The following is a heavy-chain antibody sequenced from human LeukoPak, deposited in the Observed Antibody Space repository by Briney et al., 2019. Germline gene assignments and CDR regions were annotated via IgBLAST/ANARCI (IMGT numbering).Heavy chain of an antibody. Sequence: GGSLRLSCAASGFTFSSYGIHWVRQAPGKGLEWVAFIRYDGSNKYYADSVKGRFTISRDNSKNTLYLQMNSLRAEDTAVYYCATIADFDYWGQGTLVAVSS. V-gene: IGHV3-30*02. CDR3: ATIADFDY. CDR1: GFTFSSYG. J-gene: IGHJ4*02. CDR2: IRYDGSNK. D-gene: IGHD1/OR15-1a*01.